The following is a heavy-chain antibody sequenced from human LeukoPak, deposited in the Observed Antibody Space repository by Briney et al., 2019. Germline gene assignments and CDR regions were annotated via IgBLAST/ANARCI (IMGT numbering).Heavy chain of an antibody. CDR3: ASGPRGYSYGLAFED. Sequence: GGSLRLSCAGSGFGFDDYAMHWVRQAPGKGLEWVSLITADGGSTYYADSVKGRFTISRDNSKNSLYVQMNSLRSEDTGFYYCASGPRGYSYGLAFEDWGQGTLVTVSS. D-gene: IGHD5-18*01. J-gene: IGHJ4*02. CDR1: GFGFDDYA. V-gene: IGHV3-43*02. CDR2: ITADGGST.